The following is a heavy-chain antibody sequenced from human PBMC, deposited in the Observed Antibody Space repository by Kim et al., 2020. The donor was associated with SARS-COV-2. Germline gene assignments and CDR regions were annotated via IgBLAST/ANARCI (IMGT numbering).Heavy chain of an antibody. CDR1: GFTFSSYS. V-gene: IGHV3-48*04. CDR2: ISSSSSTI. CDR3: AREYCSGRSCYFGAFDI. J-gene: IGHJ3*02. D-gene: IGHD2-15*01. Sequence: GGSLRLSCAASGFTFSSYSINWVRQAPGKGLEWVSYISSSSSTIYYADSVKGRFTISRDNAKNSLYLQMNSLRGEDTAVYYCAREYCSGRSCYFGAFDIWGQGTMVTVSS.